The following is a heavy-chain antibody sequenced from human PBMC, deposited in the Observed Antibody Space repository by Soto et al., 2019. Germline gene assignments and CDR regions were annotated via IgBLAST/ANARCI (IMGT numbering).Heavy chain of an antibody. Sequence: PGGSLRLSCAASGFTFSSYWMSWVRQAPGKGLEWVANIKQDGSEKYYVDSVKGRFTISRDNAKNSLYLQMNSLRAEDTAVYYCAGGGINYGDYRGMDVWGKGTTVTVSS. CDR2: IKQDGSEK. V-gene: IGHV3-7*04. CDR3: AGGGINYGDYRGMDV. D-gene: IGHD4-17*01. CDR1: GFTFSSYW. J-gene: IGHJ6*03.